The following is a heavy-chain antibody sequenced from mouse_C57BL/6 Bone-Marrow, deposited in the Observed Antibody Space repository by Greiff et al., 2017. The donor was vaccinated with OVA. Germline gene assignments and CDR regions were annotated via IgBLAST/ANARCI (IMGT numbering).Heavy chain of an antibody. D-gene: IGHD1-1*01. J-gene: IGHJ1*03. CDR3: RYYGSSYRYFDV. Sequence: EVKLQQSGAELVRPGASVKLSCTASGFNFKDDYMHWVKQRPEQGLEWIGWIDPENGDTEYASKFQGKATITADTSSNTAYLQLSSLTSEDTAVYYCRYYGSSYRYFDVWGTGTTVTVSS. V-gene: IGHV14-4*01. CDR2: IDPENGDT. CDR1: GFNFKDDY.